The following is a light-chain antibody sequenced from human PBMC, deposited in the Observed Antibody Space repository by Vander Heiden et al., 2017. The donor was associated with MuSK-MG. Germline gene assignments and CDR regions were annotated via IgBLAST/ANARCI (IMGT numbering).Light chain of an antibody. Sequence: DIQLTQSPSFLSASVGDRVTITCRASQGISSDLAWYQQKPGKAPKLRIYAASTWQSGVPSRFSGSGYGTEFTLTISSRQPEDFATYYCQQPKSYPPYTFGQGTKLEIK. V-gene: IGKV1-9*01. CDR1: QGISSD. CDR3: QQPKSYPPYT. J-gene: IGKJ2*01. CDR2: AAS.